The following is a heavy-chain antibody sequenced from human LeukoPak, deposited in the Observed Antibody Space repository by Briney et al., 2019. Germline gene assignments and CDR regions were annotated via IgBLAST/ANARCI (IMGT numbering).Heavy chain of an antibody. CDR2: ISWNSGSI. V-gene: IGHV3-9*01. J-gene: IGHJ4*02. CDR3: AKGEGRGYSYGLLDY. D-gene: IGHD5-18*01. Sequence: PGGSLRLSCAASGFTFDDYAMHWVRQAPGTGLERVSGISWNSGSIGYADSVKGRFTISRDNAKNSLYLQMNSLRAEDTALYYCAKGEGRGYSYGLLDYWGQGTLVTVSS. CDR1: GFTFDDYA.